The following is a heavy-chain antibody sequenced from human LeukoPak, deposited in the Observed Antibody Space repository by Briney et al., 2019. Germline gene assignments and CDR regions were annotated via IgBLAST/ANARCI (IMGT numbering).Heavy chain of an antibody. D-gene: IGHD2-2*01. CDR2: INHSGST. J-gene: IGHJ5*02. Sequence: PSETLSLTCAVYGGSFSGYYWSWIRQPPRKGLEWIGEINHSGSTNYNPSLKSRVTISVDTSKNQFSLKLTSVTAADTAVYYCARTGEIYCSSTSCYAVNDWFDPWGQGTLVTVSS. V-gene: IGHV4-34*01. CDR3: ARTGEIYCSSTSCYAVNDWFDP. CDR1: GGSFSGYY.